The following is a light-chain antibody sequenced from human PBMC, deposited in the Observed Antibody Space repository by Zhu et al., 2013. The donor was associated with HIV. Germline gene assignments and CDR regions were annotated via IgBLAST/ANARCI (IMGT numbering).Light chain of an antibody. J-gene: IGKJ3*01. CDR2: DAS. V-gene: IGKV3D-20*02. CDR1: QSVSSTS. Sequence: EIVLTQSPATLSLSPGERATLSCGASQSVSSTSVAWYQQKPGLAPRLFIYDASTRATGIPARFSGSGSGTDFTLTITSLQSEDFALYYCQQRSNWLFTFGPGTKVDIK. CDR3: QQRSNWLFT.